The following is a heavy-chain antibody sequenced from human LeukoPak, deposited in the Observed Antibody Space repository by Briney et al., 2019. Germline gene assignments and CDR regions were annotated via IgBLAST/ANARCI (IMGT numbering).Heavy chain of an antibody. J-gene: IGHJ6*04. V-gene: IGHV4-59*01. Sequence: SETLSLTCTVSGRSISRYYWGWLRQPAGEGLEWVGYIYYSGSTNYNPSFKRRVTIPVDTSKNQFSLKLSSVTAADTAVYYCARGYGSGSYPPAYYGMDVWGKGTTVTVSS. CDR3: ARGYGSGSYPPAYYGMDV. D-gene: IGHD3-10*01. CDR2: IYYSGST. CDR1: GRSISRYY.